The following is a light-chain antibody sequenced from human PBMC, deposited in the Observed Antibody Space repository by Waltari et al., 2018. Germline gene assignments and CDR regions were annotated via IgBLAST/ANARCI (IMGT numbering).Light chain of an antibody. CDR2: GAS. CDR3: QQLYGYPLT. V-gene: IGKV1-9*01. CDR1: QGVRSY. J-gene: IGKJ4*01. Sequence: DIQLTQSPSFLSASVGDRVTITCRASQGVRSYFAWYQQKPGKAPNLLIYGASNLQSGVPSRFSGSGSGTEFTLTISSLQTEDFATYYCQQLYGYPLTFGGGTKVEI.